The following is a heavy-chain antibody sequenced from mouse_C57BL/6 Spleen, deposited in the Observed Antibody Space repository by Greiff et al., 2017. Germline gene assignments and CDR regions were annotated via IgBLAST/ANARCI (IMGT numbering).Heavy chain of an antibody. J-gene: IGHJ3*01. CDR1: GYTFTDYY. CDR2: IYPGSGNT. Sequence: QLQQSGAELVRPRASVKLSCKASGYTFTDYYINWVKQRPGQGLEWIARIYPGSGNTYYNEKFKGKATLTAEKSSSTAYMQLSSLTSEDSAVYFCARGNDGGFAYWGQGTLVTVSA. V-gene: IGHV1-76*01. CDR3: ARGNDGGFAY. D-gene: IGHD2-12*01.